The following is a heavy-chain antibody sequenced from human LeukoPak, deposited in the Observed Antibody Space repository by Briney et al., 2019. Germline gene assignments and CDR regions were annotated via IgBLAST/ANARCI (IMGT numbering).Heavy chain of an antibody. CDR2: VNPNSGNT. CDR3: ARGPPYSSGWYGLRAFDI. Sequence: GASVKVSCKASGYTFSSYDVNWVRQATGQGLEWMGWVNPNSGNTGYAQNFQDRVTMTRNTSISTAYMELSSLRSEDTAVYYCARGPPYSSGWYGLRAFDIWGQGTMVTVSS. D-gene: IGHD6-19*01. V-gene: IGHV1-8*01. J-gene: IGHJ3*02. CDR1: GYTFSSYD.